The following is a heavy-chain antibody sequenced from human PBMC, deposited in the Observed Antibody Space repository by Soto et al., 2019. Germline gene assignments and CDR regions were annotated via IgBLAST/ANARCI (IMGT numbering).Heavy chain of an antibody. V-gene: IGHV3-23*01. CDR2: ISGSGDRT. Sequence: EVQLLESGGGIVQPGGPLRLSCVASGFTFSNYDMSWVRQAPGKGLDWVSTISGSGDRTYYADSVKGRFTIARDNSRNSGYLQLNSVRVKDTAVYYCANRNYYAKSGYIFPYCDFWGQGNLVTVSS. J-gene: IGHJ4*02. CDR3: ANRNYYAKSGYIFPYCDF. CDR1: GFTFSNYD. D-gene: IGHD3-22*01.